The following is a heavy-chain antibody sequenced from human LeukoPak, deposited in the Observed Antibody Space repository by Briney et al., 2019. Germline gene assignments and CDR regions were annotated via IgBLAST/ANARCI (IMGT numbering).Heavy chain of an antibody. J-gene: IGHJ3*02. D-gene: IGHD3-9*01. Sequence: SETLSLTCTVSGGSISSYYWSWIRQPPGRGLEWIGYIYYSGSTNYNPSLKSRVTISVDTSKNQLSLKLSSVTAADTAVYYCAGSGFDRAFDIWGQGTMVTVSS. CDR3: AGSGFDRAFDI. V-gene: IGHV4-59*01. CDR1: GGSISSYY. CDR2: IYYSGST.